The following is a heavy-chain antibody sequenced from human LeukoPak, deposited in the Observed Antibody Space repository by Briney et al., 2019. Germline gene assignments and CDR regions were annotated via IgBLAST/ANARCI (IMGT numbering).Heavy chain of an antibody. J-gene: IGHJ3*02. CDR2: ISYDGSNK. V-gene: IGHV3-30*04. CDR1: GFTFSSYA. D-gene: IGHD5-24*01. Sequence: GGSLRLSCAASGFTFSSYAMHWVRQAPGKGLEWVAVISYDGSNKYYADSVKGRFTISRDNSKTTLYLQMNSLRAEDTAVYYCARPTRWLQFGVGDAFDIWGQGTMVTVSS. CDR3: ARPTRWLQFGVGDAFDI.